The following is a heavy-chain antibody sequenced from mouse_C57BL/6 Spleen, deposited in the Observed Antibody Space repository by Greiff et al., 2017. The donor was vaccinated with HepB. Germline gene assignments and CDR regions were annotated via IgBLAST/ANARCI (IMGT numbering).Heavy chain of an antibody. D-gene: IGHD1-1*01. CDR2: INPYNGGT. CDR3: ARREYYGSSFSYWYFDV. J-gene: IGHJ1*03. V-gene: IGHV1-19*01. CDR1: GYTFTDYY. Sequence: EVQLQESGPVLVKPGASVKMSCKASGYTFTDYYMNWVKQSHGKSLEWIGVINPYNGGTSYNQKFKGKATLTVDKSSSTAYMELNSLTSEDSAVYYCARREYYGSSFSYWYFDVWGTGTSVTVSS.